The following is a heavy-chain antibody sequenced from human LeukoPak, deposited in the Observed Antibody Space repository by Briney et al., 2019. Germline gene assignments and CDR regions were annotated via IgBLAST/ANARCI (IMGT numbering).Heavy chain of an antibody. Sequence: SSVKVSCKASGGTFSSYAISWVGQAPGQGLEWMGRIIPIFGTANYAQKFQGRVTITTDESTSTAYMELSSLRSEDTAVYYCASTYGSGSYTLDYWGQGTLVTVSS. CDR3: ASTYGSGSYTLDY. CDR2: IIPIFGTA. J-gene: IGHJ4*02. V-gene: IGHV1-69*05. CDR1: GGTFSSYA. D-gene: IGHD3-10*01.